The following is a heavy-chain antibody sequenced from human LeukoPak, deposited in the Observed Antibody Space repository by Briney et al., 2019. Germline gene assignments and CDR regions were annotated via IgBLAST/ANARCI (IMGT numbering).Heavy chain of an antibody. V-gene: IGHV5-51*01. CDR3: ARLHDYGDFNSNWFDT. D-gene: IGHD4-17*01. Sequence: GESLKISCKASGYSFTTYWIGWVRQMPGKGLEWMGIIYPADSTAHYSPSFQGQVTISADKSISTAYLQWSSLKASDTAMYYCARLHDYGDFNSNWFDTWGQGTLVTVSS. J-gene: IGHJ5*02. CDR1: GYSFTTYW. CDR2: IYPADSTA.